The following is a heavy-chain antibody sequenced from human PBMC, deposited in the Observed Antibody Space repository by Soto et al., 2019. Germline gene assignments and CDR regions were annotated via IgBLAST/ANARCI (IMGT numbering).Heavy chain of an antibody. V-gene: IGHV1-46*01. CDR3: ARGTGGSYYETRFDY. CDR2: INPSGGST. Sequence: ASVKVSCKASGYTFTSYYMHWVRLAPGQGLEWMGIINPSGGSTSYAQKFQGRVTMTSDTSTSTVYMELSSLRSEDTAVYYCARGTGGSYYETRFDYWGQGTLVTVSS. CDR1: GYTFTSYY. D-gene: IGHD1-26*01. J-gene: IGHJ4*02.